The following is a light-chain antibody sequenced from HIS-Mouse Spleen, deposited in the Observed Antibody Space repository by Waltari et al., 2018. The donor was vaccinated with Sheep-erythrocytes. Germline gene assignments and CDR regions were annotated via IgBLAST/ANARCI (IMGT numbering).Light chain of an antibody. Sequence: QSALTQPRSVSGSPGQSVTISCTGTSSDVGGYNYVSWYQQHPGKAPKLMIYDVSKRPSGFPVRFSGSKSGNTASLTISGLQAEDEADCCCCSYAGSYNHVFATGTKVTVL. V-gene: IGLV2-11*01. J-gene: IGLJ1*01. CDR2: DVS. CDR3: CSYAGSYNHV. CDR1: SSDVGGYNY.